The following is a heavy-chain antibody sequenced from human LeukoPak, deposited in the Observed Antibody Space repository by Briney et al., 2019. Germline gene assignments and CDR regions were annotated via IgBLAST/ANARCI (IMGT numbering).Heavy chain of an antibody. D-gene: IGHD6-19*01. CDR2: IIPIFGTA. V-gene: IGHV1-69*06. CDR1: GGTFSSYA. J-gene: IGHJ6*03. CDR3: ARGGRAVAGTLITSTYYYYYYMDV. Sequence: SVKVSCKASGGTFSSYAISWVRQAPGQGLEWMGGIIPIFGTANYAQKFQGRVTITADKSTSTAYMELSSLRSEDTAVYYCARGGRAVAGTLITSTYYYYYYMDVWGKGTTVTVSS.